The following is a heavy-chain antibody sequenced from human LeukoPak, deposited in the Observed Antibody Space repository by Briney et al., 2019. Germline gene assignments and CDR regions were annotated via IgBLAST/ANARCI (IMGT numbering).Heavy chain of an antibody. CDR1: GGSISSYY. D-gene: IGHD3-10*01. V-gene: IGHV4-59*01. CDR2: IYYSGST. CDR3: ARGVGASWLPPSAGLPRYNWSAP. J-gene: IGHJ5*02. Sequence: SETLSLTCTVSGGSISSYYWSWIRQPPGKGLEWIGDIYYSGSTNYNPSLKSRVTISVDTSKNQFSLKLSSVTAADTAVYSCARGVGASWLPPSAGLPRYNWSAPWGQGTLVTVSS.